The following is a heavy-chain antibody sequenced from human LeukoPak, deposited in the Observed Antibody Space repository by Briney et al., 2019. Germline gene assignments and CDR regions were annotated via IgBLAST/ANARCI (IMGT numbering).Heavy chain of an antibody. CDR1: GLTASHNVNNA. CDR2: ITTSGST. CDR3: AKAPVWNYYYGLDV. J-gene: IGHJ6*02. V-gene: IGHV3-23*01. D-gene: IGHD2-21*01. Sequence: PGGSLRLSRAASGLTASHNVNNAMSWVRHAPGKGLEWVSGITTSGSTCYADSVKGRFTISRENSNNTLYLHMDSLRAEDTAVYYCAKAPVWNYYYGLDVWGQGTTVTVSS.